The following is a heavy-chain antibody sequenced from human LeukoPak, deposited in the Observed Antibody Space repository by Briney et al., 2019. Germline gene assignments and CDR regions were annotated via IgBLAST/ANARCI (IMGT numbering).Heavy chain of an antibody. D-gene: IGHD2-15*01. J-gene: IGHJ6*03. CDR2: MNPNSGNT. CDR3: ARGHSSFTYYYYMDV. CDR1: GYTFTSYD. Sequence: ASVKVSCKASGYTFTSYDINWVRQATGQGLEWMGWMNPNSGNTGYAQKFQGRVTITRNTSISTAYMELSSLRSEDTAVYYCARGHSSFTYYYYMDVWGKGTTVTVSS. V-gene: IGHV1-8*03.